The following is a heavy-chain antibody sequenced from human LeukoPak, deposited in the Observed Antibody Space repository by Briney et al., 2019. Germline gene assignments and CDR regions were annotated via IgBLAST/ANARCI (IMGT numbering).Heavy chain of an antibody. J-gene: IGHJ4*02. CDR3: ARGGGYSYGFGY. Sequence: ASVKVSCKASGYTFTAYYMHWVRQAPGQGLEWMGWINPNSGGTNYVRKFQGRVTMTRDTSISTVYMELSTLRSDDTAVYYCARGGGYSYGFGYWGQGTLVTVSS. CDR2: INPNSGGT. CDR1: GYTFTAYY. V-gene: IGHV1-2*02. D-gene: IGHD5-12*01.